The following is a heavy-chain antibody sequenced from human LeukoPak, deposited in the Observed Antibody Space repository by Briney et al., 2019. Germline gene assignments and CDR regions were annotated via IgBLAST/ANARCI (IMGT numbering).Heavy chain of an antibody. D-gene: IGHD6-13*01. CDR3: AKVSSSSWYTAVNWLDP. Sequence: GGSLRLSCAASGFTFSSYAMSWVRQAPGKGLEWVSAISGSGGSTYYADSVKGRFTISRDNSKNTLYLQMNSLRAEDTAVYYCAKVSSSSWYTAVNWLDPWGQGTLVTVSS. J-gene: IGHJ5*02. CDR1: GFTFSSYA. CDR2: ISGSGGST. V-gene: IGHV3-23*01.